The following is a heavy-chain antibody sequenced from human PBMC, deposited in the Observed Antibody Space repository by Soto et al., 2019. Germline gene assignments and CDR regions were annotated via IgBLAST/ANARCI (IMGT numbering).Heavy chain of an antibody. Sequence: GGSLRLSCAASGFTFSSYSMNWVRQAPGKGLEWVSCITSSGTYIYYADSLKGRFTISRDNAKNSLYLEMNSLRAEDTAIYYCAREEYYYDSSGPKGSGFDIWGQGKMVTVTS. D-gene: IGHD3-22*01. CDR1: GFTFSSYS. V-gene: IGHV3-21*01. CDR2: ITSSGTYI. CDR3: AREEYYYDSSGPKGSGFDI. J-gene: IGHJ3*02.